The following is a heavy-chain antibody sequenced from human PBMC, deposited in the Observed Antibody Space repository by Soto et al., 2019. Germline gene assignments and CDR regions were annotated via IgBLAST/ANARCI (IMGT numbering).Heavy chain of an antibody. D-gene: IGHD5-12*01. Sequence: QVQLVESGGDLVKPGGSLRLSCAASGFTFSDYYMSWIRQTPGKGLEWVSYITQSGHATQYADSVRGRFTISRDNNKNSLYLQMNSLRVEDTGVYYCARVIRGYGAYGGYLGQGALVTVSS. V-gene: IGHV3-11*04. CDR1: GFTFSDYY. J-gene: IGHJ4*02. CDR2: ITQSGHAT. CDR3: ARVIRGYGAYGGY.